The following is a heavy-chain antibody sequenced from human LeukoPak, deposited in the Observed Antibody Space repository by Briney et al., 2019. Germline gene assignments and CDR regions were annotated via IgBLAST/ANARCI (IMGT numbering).Heavy chain of an antibody. CDR1: GLTFSSYS. CDR2: ISSSSSYI. D-gene: IGHD3-10*01. CDR3: ARDFIWFGEFHFDY. Sequence: GGSLRLSCAAAGLTFSSYSMNLVRQAPGKGLEWVSSISSSSSYIYYADSVKGRFTISRDNAKNSLYLQMNSLRAEDTAVYYCARDFIWFGEFHFDYWGQGTLVTVSS. J-gene: IGHJ4*02. V-gene: IGHV3-21*01.